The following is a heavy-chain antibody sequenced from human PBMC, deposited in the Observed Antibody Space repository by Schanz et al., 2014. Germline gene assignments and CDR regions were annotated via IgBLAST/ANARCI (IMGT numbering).Heavy chain of an antibody. J-gene: IGHJ3*02. CDR3: AKGRFGELSAFDI. V-gene: IGHV3-23*01. D-gene: IGHD3-10*01. CDR1: GFTFSSYA. Sequence: VQLLESGGGLVQPGGSLRLSYAASGFTFSSYAMSWVRQAPGKGLEWVSAISGSGGSTYYADSVKGRFTISRDNSKNTLYLQMNSLRAEDTAVYYCAKGRFGELSAFDIWGQGTMVTVSS. CDR2: ISGSGGST.